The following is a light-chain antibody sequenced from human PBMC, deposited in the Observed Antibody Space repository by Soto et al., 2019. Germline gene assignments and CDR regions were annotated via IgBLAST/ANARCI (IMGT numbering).Light chain of an antibody. CDR3: QQRGKT. CDR1: QSVSSF. Sequence: EIVLTQSPATLSLSPGERATLSCRASQSVSSFLAWYQQRPGQAPKLLIYDASNRATGIPARFSGSGSETDFTLTISSLEPEDFAVYYCQQRGKTFGQGTKLEIK. J-gene: IGKJ2*01. V-gene: IGKV3-11*01. CDR2: DAS.